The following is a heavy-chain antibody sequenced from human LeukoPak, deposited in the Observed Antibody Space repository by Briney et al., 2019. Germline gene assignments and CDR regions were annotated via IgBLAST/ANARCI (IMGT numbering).Heavy chain of an antibody. CDR2: IRSKANHYAT. J-gene: IGHJ4*02. CDR3: ARVSDISVAAYFDY. Sequence: GGSLRLSCAASGFTFSGSAIHWVRQASGKGLEWVGRIRSKANHYATAYAASVKGRFTISRDDSKNTAYLQMNSLRAEDTALYYCARVSDISVAAYFDYWGQGTLVTVSS. D-gene: IGHD6-19*01. CDR1: GFTFSGSA. V-gene: IGHV3-73*01.